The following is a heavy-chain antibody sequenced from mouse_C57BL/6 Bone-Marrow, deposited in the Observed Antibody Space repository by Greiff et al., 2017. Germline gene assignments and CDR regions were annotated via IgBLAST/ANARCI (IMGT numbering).Heavy chain of an antibody. D-gene: IGHD2-1*01. CDR1: GFNIKDTY. CDR3: ARIYYGNYRNY. CDR2: IAPANGNT. J-gene: IGHJ2*01. V-gene: IGHV14-3*01. Sequence: EVPLMASVAELVRPGASVKLSCTASGFNIKDTYMHWVKQRPEQGLEWIGRIAPANGNTQYAPKFQGKAPITADTSSNTAYLQLSSLTSEDTAIYYCARIYYGNYRNYWGQGTTLTVSS.